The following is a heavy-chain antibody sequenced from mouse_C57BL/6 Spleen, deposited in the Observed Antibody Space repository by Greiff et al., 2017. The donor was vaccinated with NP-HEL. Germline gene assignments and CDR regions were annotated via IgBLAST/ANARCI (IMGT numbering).Heavy chain of an antibody. V-gene: IGHV3-6*01. CDR1: GYSITSGYY. CDR3: ARESDGYYEYFDV. CDR2: ISYDGSN. J-gene: IGHJ1*03. Sequence: DVQLQESGPGLVKPSQSLSLTCSVTGYSITSGYYWNWIRQFPGNKLEWMGYISYDGSNNYNPSLKNRISITRDTSKNQFFLKLNSVTTEDTATYYWARESDGYYEYFDVWGTGTTVTVSS. D-gene: IGHD2-3*01.